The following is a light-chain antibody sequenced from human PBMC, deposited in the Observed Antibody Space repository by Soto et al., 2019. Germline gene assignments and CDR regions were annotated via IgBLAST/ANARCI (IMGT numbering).Light chain of an antibody. V-gene: IGKV3-15*01. CDR1: QSVRSN. CDR2: GAS. CDR3: QQYSNWPRT. Sequence: ETVLTQSPATLSLSPGEGATLSCRASQSVRSNFGWYQQKPGQAPSLLIYGASTRATGIPDRFSGSGSGTELTLTISSLQSEDFAVYYCQQYSNWPRTFGQGTKVEIK. J-gene: IGKJ1*01.